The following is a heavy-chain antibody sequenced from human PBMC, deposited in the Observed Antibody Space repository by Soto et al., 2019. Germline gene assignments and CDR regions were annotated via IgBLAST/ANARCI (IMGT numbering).Heavy chain of an antibody. Sequence: ASVKVSCKASGYIFTGYHIHWVRQAPGRGLEWMGWINPNSGDTEYAQNFQGRVTMTRDTSFNLVYMEMRGLMSDDTAVYYCARDARGTRGFDEMDIWGQGXTVTVSS. D-gene: IGHD3-9*01. CDR3: ARDARGTRGFDEMDI. J-gene: IGHJ6*02. CDR1: GYIFTGYH. V-gene: IGHV1-2*02. CDR2: INPNSGDT.